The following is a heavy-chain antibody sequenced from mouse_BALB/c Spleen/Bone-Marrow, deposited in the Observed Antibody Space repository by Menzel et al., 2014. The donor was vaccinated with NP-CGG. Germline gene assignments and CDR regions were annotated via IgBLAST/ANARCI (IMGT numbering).Heavy chain of an antibody. Sequence: EVMLVESGGGLVKSGGSLKLSCAASGFTFNSYGMSWVRQTPEKRLEWVATISGGGSYTFYSDSAKGRFTISRDNAKNNLYLQLSSLRSEDTALYYCARHAFYDQTEVSFVNWGQGTLVTVSA. CDR3: ARHAFYDQTEVSFVN. CDR2: ISGGGSYT. CDR1: GFTFNSYG. J-gene: IGHJ3*01. D-gene: IGHD2-3*01. V-gene: IGHV5-9-2*01.